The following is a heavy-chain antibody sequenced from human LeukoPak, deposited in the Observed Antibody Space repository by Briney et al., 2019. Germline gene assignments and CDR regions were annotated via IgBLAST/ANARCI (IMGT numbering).Heavy chain of an antibody. CDR2: INPSGGST. D-gene: IGHD3-22*01. CDR3: ARTRSTSSYYYDSSGKRMDAFDI. V-gene: IGHV1-46*01. CDR1: GYTFTSYY. Sequence: ASVKVSCKASGYTFTSYYMHWVRQAPGQGPEWMGIINPSGGSTSYAQKFQGRVTMTRDTSTSTVYMELSSLRSEDTAVYYCARTRSTSSYYYDSSGKRMDAFDIWGQGTMVTVSS. J-gene: IGHJ3*02.